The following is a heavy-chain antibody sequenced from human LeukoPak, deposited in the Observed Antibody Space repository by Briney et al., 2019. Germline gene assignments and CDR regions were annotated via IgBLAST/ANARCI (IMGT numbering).Heavy chain of an antibody. CDR1: GGTFSSYA. Sequence: SVKVSCKASGGTFSSYAISWVRQAPGQGLEWMGGITPIFGTANYAQKFQGRVAMTTDTSTSTAYMELGSLRSDDTAVYYCARDRSYGPYNFEDWGQGTLVTVSS. J-gene: IGHJ4*02. CDR3: ARDRSYGPYNFED. V-gene: IGHV1-69*05. CDR2: ITPIFGTA. D-gene: IGHD3-16*01.